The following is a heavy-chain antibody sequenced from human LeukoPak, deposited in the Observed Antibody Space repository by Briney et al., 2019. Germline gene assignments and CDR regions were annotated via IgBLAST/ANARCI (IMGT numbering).Heavy chain of an antibody. Sequence: SVKVSCKASGYTFTSYDINWVRQATGQGLEWMGWMNPNSGNTGYAQKFQGRVTMTRNTSISTAYMELSSLRSEDTAVYYCARAQYDILTGYTYYFDYWGQGTLVTVSS. CDR3: ARAQYDILTGYTYYFDY. CDR2: MNPNSGNT. CDR1: GYTFTSYD. V-gene: IGHV1-8*01. J-gene: IGHJ4*02. D-gene: IGHD3-9*01.